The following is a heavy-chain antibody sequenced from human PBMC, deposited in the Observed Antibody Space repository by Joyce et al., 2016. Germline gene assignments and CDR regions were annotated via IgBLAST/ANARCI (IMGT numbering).Heavy chain of an antibody. D-gene: IGHD6-25*01. CDR3: AKILTATYSSGWFLDY. Sequence: QVQLVESGGGVVQPGRSLRLSCAAFGLTLSNYGVHWVRQGPGKGLEWVAVISYDGIYKYYADSVKGRFTISRDNSKNTVFLEMNSLRAEDTAVYYCAKILTATYSSGWFLDYWGQGTLVTVSS. CDR2: ISYDGIYK. J-gene: IGHJ4*02. V-gene: IGHV3-30*18. CDR1: GLTLSNYG.